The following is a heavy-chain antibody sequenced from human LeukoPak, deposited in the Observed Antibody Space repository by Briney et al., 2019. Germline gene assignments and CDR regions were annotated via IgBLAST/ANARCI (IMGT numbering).Heavy chain of an antibody. CDR1: GFTFSSYW. V-gene: IGHV3-7*01. CDR2: IKQDGSEK. J-gene: IGHJ4*02. CDR3: ARLDIAMAVYYFDY. Sequence: TGGSLRLSCAASGFTFSSYWMSWVRQAPGKGLEWVANIKQDGSEKYYVDSVKGRFTISRDNAKNSLYMQLNSLRAEDTVVYYCARLDIAMAVYYFDYWGPGTLVTVSS. D-gene: IGHD5-18*01.